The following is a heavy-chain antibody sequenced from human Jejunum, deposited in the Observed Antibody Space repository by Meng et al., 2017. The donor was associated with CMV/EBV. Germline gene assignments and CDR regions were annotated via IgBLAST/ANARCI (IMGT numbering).Heavy chain of an antibody. Sequence: SLGLSCAASGFTFRSSWMSWVRQAPGKGLEWVANINDDGTWSQYVDSVKGRFIISRDNAQNSLYLQMNSLRVDDTAMYFCEGGDGYWGRGTLVTVSS. CDR3: EGGDGY. CDR1: GFTFRSSW. J-gene: IGHJ4*02. CDR2: INDDGTWS. V-gene: IGHV3-7*04.